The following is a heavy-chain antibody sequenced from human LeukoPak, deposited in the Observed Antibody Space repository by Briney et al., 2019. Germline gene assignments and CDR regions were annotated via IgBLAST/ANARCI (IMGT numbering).Heavy chain of an antibody. CDR2: ITSSGDAT. CDR3: AKDRPNYHESNGHYYRLNGDS. Sequence: PGGSLRLSCAASGFTFNIYAMSWVRQAPGKGLEWVSSITSSGDATFHADSVKDRFTISRDNSKSTLYLQMSRLRVEDTAVYYCAKDRPNYHESNGHYYRLNGDSWGQGTLVTVSP. CDR1: GFTFNIYA. D-gene: IGHD3-22*01. V-gene: IGHV3-23*01. J-gene: IGHJ5*01.